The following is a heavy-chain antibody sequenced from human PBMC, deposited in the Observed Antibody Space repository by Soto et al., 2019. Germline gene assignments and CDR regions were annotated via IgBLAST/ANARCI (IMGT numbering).Heavy chain of an antibody. J-gene: IGHJ4*02. V-gene: IGHV4-59*01. D-gene: IGHD3-16*01. CDR3: ARVGGVAARTFDY. CDR2: LYYSDNT. Sequence: SETLSLTCTVSGGSISPFYWSWVRQPPGKGLEWIGYLYYSDNTNYNPSLKSRVTISVDASKNQVSLRLTSVTAADTAVYYCARVGGVAARTFDYWGQGTVVTVSS. CDR1: GGSISPFY.